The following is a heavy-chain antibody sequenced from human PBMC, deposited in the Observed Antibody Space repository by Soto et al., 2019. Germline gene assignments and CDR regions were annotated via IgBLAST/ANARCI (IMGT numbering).Heavy chain of an antibody. CDR3: AKDRGGRAIFGVLIIAGMDV. Sequence: EVQLLESGGGLVQPGGSLRVSCAASGFSFSSYAMNWVRQAPGKGLEWVSAISASGGSTYYAAAVEGRFTISRDNSRNTLYLQMNSLRAEDTAEYYCAKDRGGRAIFGVLIIAGMDVWGQGTTVTVSS. J-gene: IGHJ6*02. V-gene: IGHV3-23*01. CDR1: GFSFSSYA. CDR2: ISASGGST. D-gene: IGHD3-3*01.